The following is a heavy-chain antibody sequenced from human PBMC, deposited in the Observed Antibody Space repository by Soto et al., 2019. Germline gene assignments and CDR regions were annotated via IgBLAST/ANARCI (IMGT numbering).Heavy chain of an antibody. J-gene: IGHJ6*02. CDR3: ARGNPFNYAGFDV. D-gene: IGHD3-16*01. V-gene: IGHV1-8*01. Sequence: GASVKVSCKSSGYTFSDFDINWLRQASGQGPEWMGWMNAKSGDTFFAQRFQGKFNMTWDTSLSTAYMEVGSLTSDDTAMYYCARGNPFNYAGFDVWGQGTTVTVSS. CDR1: GYTFSDFD. CDR2: MNAKSGDT.